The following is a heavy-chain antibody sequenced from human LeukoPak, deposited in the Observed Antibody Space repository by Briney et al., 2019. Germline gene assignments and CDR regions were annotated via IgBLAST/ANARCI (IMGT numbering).Heavy chain of an antibody. CDR3: ARLGGYSYGPYWYFDL. J-gene: IGHJ2*01. Sequence: SETLSLTCTVSGGSISSYYWSWIRQPPGKGLEWIGYIYTSGSTNYNPSLKSRVTISVDTSKNQFSLKLSSVTAADTAVYYCARLGGYSYGPYWYFDLWGRGTLVTVSS. D-gene: IGHD5-18*01. CDR1: GGSISSYY. V-gene: IGHV4-4*09. CDR2: IYTSGST.